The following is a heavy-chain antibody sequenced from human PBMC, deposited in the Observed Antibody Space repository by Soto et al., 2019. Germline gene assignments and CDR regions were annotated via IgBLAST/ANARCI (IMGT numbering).Heavy chain of an antibody. CDR1: GGSISSYY. J-gene: IGHJ5*02. CDR2: IYYSGST. D-gene: IGHD6-19*01. CDR3: ARTIAVAGFWFDP. Sequence: SETLSLTCTVSGGSISSYYWSWIRQPPGKGLEWIGCIYYSGSTNYNPSLKSRVTISVDTSKNQFSLKLSSVTAADTAVYYCARTIAVAGFWFDPWGQGTLVTVSS. V-gene: IGHV4-59*01.